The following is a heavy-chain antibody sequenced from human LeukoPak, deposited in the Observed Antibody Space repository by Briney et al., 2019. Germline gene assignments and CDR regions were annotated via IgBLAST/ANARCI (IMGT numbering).Heavy chain of an antibody. J-gene: IGHJ6*02. CDR3: AKQRDYDFWSGNGLDV. CDR2: ISGSGEST. D-gene: IGHD3-3*01. V-gene: IGHV3-23*01. Sequence: GRSLRLSCAASGFTFSSYAMSWVRQPPGKGLEWVSAISGSGESTNYADSVKGRFTISRDNSKNTLYLQMNSLGVEDTAVYYCAKQRDYDFWSGNGLDVWGQGTTVTVSS. CDR1: GFTFSSYA.